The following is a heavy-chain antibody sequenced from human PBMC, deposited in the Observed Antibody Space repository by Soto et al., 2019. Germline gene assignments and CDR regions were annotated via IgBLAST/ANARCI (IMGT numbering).Heavy chain of an antibody. J-gene: IGHJ1*01. Sequence: GGSLSLSATASGFTFSSYDMHWVPTTTGKGLEWVSAIGTAGDTYYPGSVKGRFTISRENAKNTLYLQMNSLRAEDTAVYYCAIGRVDIVATSLRAEYFQHWGQGTLVTVS. CDR2: IGTAGDT. D-gene: IGHD5-12*01. CDR3: AIGRVDIVATSLRAEYFQH. CDR1: GFTFSSYD. V-gene: IGHV3-13*01.